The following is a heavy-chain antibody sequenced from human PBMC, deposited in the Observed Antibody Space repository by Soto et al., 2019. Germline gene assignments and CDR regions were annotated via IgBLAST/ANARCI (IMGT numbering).Heavy chain of an antibody. J-gene: IGHJ6*02. CDR3: AKDLDIVVVNSIRYGMDV. D-gene: IGHD2-21*01. V-gene: IGHV3-30*18. Sequence: QVQLVESGGGVVQPGRSLRLSCAASGFTFSSYGMHWVRKAPGKGLEWVAVISYDGSNKYYADSVKGRFTISRDNSKNTLYLQMNSLSAEDTAVYYCAKDLDIVVVNSIRYGMDVWGQGTTVTVSS. CDR2: ISYDGSNK. CDR1: GFTFSSYG.